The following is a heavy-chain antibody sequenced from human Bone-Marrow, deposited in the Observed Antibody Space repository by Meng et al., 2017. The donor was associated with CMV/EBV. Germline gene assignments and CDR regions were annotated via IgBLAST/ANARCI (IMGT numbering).Heavy chain of an antibody. V-gene: IGHV3-30*02. CDR2: IRYDGSNK. D-gene: IGHD6-6*01. CDR1: GFTVSSNY. CDR3: ARDLSSSSSEGAEGGNYYYYYGMNV. Sequence: GESLKISCAASGFTVSSNYMSWVRQAPGKGLEWVAFIRYDGSNKYYADSVKGRFTISRDNSKNTLYLQMNSLRAEDTAVYYCARDLSSSSSEGAEGGNYYYYYGMNVWGQGPT. J-gene: IGHJ6*02.